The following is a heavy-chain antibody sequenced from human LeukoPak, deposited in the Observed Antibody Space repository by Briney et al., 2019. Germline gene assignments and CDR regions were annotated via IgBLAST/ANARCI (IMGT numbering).Heavy chain of an antibody. J-gene: IGHJ3*02. D-gene: IGHD2-2*01. Sequence: GGSLRLSCAAAGFTFSNYAMTWVRQAPGKGLEWVSSISGSGGSTYYADSVKGRFTISRDNSKNTLYLQMNSLRAEDTAVYYCAKPRFGSSKRDAFDIWGQGTMVTVSS. CDR1: GFTFSNYA. CDR2: ISGSGGST. V-gene: IGHV3-23*01. CDR3: AKPRFGSSKRDAFDI.